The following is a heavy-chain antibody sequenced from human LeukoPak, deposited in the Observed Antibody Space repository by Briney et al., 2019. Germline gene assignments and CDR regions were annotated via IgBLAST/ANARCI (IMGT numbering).Heavy chain of an antibody. J-gene: IGHJ5*02. Sequence: SETLSLTCTVSGGSISSSSYYWGWIRQPPRKGLEWIGSIYYSGSTYYNPSLKSRVTISVDTSKNQFSLKLSSVTAADTAVYYCARHRLEPLFAWFDPWGQGTLVTVSS. V-gene: IGHV4-39*01. CDR1: GGSISSSSYY. CDR2: IYYSGST. CDR3: ARHRLEPLFAWFDP. D-gene: IGHD1-26*01.